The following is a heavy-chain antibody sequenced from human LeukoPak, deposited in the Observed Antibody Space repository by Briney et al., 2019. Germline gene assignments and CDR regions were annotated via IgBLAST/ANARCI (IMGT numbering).Heavy chain of an antibody. CDR1: GDSISTYY. CDR2: IYTSGST. CDR3: ARKAKVATYFDY. V-gene: IGHV4-4*07. J-gene: IGHJ4*02. D-gene: IGHD2-15*01. Sequence: SETLSLTCTVSGDSISTYYWSWIRQPAGEGLEWIGRIYTSGSTSYNPSLKSRVTMSLDTSKNQFSLRLPSVTAADTAVYYCARKAKVATYFDYWGQGILVTVSS.